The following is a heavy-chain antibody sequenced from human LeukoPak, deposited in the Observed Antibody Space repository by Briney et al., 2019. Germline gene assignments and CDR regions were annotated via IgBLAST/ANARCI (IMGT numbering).Heavy chain of an antibody. V-gene: IGHV3-73*01. CDR2: IRSKANSYAT. CDR3: TRPYTFGGVIGTLGY. Sequence: GGSLKLSCAASGFTFSGSAMHWVRQASGQGLEWVGRIRSKANSYATAYAASVKGRFTISRDDSKNTAYLQMNSLKTEDTAVYYCTRPYTFGGVIGTLGYWGQGTLVTVSS. D-gene: IGHD3-16*02. J-gene: IGHJ4*02. CDR1: GFTFSGSA.